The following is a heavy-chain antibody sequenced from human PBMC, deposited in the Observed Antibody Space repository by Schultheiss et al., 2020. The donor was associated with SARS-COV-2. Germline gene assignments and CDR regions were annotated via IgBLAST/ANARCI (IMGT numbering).Heavy chain of an antibody. Sequence: GGSLRLSCAASGFTFSSYAMHWVRQAPGKGLEWVAVISYVGSNKYYADSVKGRFTISRDNSKNTLYLQMNSLRAEDTAVYYCAKGDSSGSNYYGMDVWGQGTTVTVSS. CDR2: ISYVGSNK. V-gene: IGHV3-30*18. CDR3: AKGDSSGSNYYGMDV. CDR1: GFTFSSYA. D-gene: IGHD3-22*01. J-gene: IGHJ6*02.